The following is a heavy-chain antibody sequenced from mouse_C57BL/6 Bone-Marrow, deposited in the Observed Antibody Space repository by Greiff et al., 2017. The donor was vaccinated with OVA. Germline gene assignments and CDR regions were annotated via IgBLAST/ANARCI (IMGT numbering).Heavy chain of an antibody. CDR2: INPGSGGT. CDR3: ARWLRGY. Sequence: VQLQESGAELVRPGTSVKVSCKASGYAFTNYLIEWVKQRPGQGLEWIGVINPGSGGTNYNEQFKGKATRTADKSSSTAYMQLSSLTSEDSAVYFCARWLRGYWGQGTTLTVSS. CDR1: GYAFTNYL. D-gene: IGHD2-2*01. V-gene: IGHV1-54*01. J-gene: IGHJ2*01.